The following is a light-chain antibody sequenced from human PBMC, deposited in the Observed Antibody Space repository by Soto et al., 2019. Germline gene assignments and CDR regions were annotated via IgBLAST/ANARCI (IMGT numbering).Light chain of an antibody. CDR3: SSYAGSNNFYV. J-gene: IGLJ1*01. CDR2: EVT. CDR1: SSDVGRYNY. Sequence: QSALTQPPSASGSPGQSVTISCTGTSSDVGRYNYVSWYQQHPGKAPKLIIYEVTRRPSGVPDRFSGSKSGNTAALTVSGLQAEDEADYFWSSYAGSNNFYVFGTGTKLTVL. V-gene: IGLV2-8*01.